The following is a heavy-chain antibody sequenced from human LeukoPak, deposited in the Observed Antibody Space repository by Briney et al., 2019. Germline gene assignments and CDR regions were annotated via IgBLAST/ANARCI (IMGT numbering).Heavy chain of an antibody. D-gene: IGHD3-22*01. CDR2: ISYDGSNK. Sequence: PGGSLRLSCAASGFTFSSYAMHWVRQAPGKGLEWLAVISYDGSNKYYADSVKGRFTISRDNSKNTLCLQMNSLRAEDTAVYYCARDKYYDSSGSSAMDVWGQGTTVTVSS. CDR3: ARDKYYDSSGSSAMDV. J-gene: IGHJ6*02. V-gene: IGHV3-30-3*01. CDR1: GFTFSSYA.